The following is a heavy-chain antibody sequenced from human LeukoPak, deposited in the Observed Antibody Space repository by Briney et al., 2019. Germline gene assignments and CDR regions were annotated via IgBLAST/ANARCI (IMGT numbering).Heavy chain of an antibody. CDR3: ARVLMVYATPIDY. CDR2: INSDGSST. J-gene: IGHJ4*02. V-gene: IGHV3-74*01. D-gene: IGHD2-8*01. CDR1: GFTFSSYW. Sequence: PGRSLRLSCAASGFTFSSYWMHWVRQAPGKGLVWVSRINSDGSSTSYADSVKGRFTISRDNAKNTLYLQMNSLRAEDTAVYYCARVLMVYATPIDYWGQGTLVTVSS.